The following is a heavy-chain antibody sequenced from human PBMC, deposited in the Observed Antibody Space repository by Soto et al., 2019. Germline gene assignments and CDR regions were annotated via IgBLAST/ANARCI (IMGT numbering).Heavy chain of an antibody. Sequence: PSETLSLTCTVSGGSISSGDYYWTWIRQPPAKGLEWIGYISYSGSTFYNPSLRSRVTISVDTSKNQFSLKLSSVTAADTAVYYCARGVTKIFREVIIGGSVDLWGQGTMVTVSS. CDR2: ISYSGST. D-gene: IGHD3-3*01. J-gene: IGHJ3*01. CDR1: GGSISSGDYY. V-gene: IGHV4-30-4*01. CDR3: ARGVTKIFREVIIGGSVDL.